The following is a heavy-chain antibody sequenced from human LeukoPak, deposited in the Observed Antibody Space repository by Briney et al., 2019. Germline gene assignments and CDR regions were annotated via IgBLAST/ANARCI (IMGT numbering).Heavy chain of an antibody. J-gene: IGHJ3*02. D-gene: IGHD6-6*01. CDR3: ARPRIAARRFDAFDI. CDR1: GFTFSSYS. CDR2: ISSSSSYI. Sequence: GGSLRLSCAASGFTFSSYSMNWVRQAPGKGLEWVSSISSSSSYINYADSVKGRFTISRDNAKNSLYLQMNSLRAEDTAVYYCARPRIAARRFDAFDIWGQGTMVTVSS. V-gene: IGHV3-21*01.